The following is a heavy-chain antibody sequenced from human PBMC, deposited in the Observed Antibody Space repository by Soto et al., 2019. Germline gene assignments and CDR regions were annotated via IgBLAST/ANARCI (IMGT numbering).Heavy chain of an antibody. CDR3: ARPAYSSSWRRFDY. CDR2: IYYSGST. J-gene: IGHJ4*02. D-gene: IGHD6-13*01. V-gene: IGHV4-59*12. CDR1: GGSISRYY. Sequence: PSETLSLTCTVSGGSISRYYWSWIRQPPGKGLEWIWYIYYSGSTNYNPSLKSRVTISVDTSKNQFSLKLSSVTAAVTAVYYCARPAYSSSWRRFDYWGQGTLVTVS.